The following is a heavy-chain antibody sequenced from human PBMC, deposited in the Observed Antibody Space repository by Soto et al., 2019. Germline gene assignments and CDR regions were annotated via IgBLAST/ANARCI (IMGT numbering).Heavy chain of an antibody. CDR1: GGSFSGYY. CDR3: ARGRAGYDIVIMVYAIRPNWFDP. CDR2: INHSGST. V-gene: IGHV4-34*01. J-gene: IGHJ5*02. Sequence: KPSETLSLTCAVYGGSFSGYYWSWIRQPPGKGLEWIGEINHSGSTNYNPSLKSRVTTSVDTSKNQFSLKLSSVTAADTAVYYCARGRAGYDIVIMVYAIRPNWFDPWGQGTLVTVSS. D-gene: IGHD2-8*01.